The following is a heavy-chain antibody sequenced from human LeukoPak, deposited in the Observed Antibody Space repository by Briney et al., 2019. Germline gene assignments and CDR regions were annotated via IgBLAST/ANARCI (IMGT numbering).Heavy chain of an antibody. CDR3: AKEGSSGYYEVPTLDY. J-gene: IGHJ4*02. D-gene: IGHD3-22*01. CDR1: GFTFRGYG. Sequence: GGSLRLSCAASGFTFRGYGMHWVRQAPGKGLEWVAIIRYDGTNKYYADSVKGRFTISRDNSKNTLYLQMNSLRAEDTAVYYCAKEGSSGYYEVPTLDYWGQGTLVTVSS. V-gene: IGHV3-30*02. CDR2: IRYDGTNK.